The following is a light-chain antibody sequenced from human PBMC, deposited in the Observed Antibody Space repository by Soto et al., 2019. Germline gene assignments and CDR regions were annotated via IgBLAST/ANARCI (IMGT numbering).Light chain of an antibody. J-gene: IGKJ2*01. V-gene: IGKV3-20*01. CDR2: DAS. CDR3: QQYGSSSYT. CDR1: QSVSSSY. Sequence: EIVLTQSPGTLSLSPGERATLSCRASQSVSSSYLAWYQQKPGQAPRLLIYDASSRATGIPDWFSGSGSGTDFTLTISRLEPEDFAVYYCQQYGSSSYTFGQGTKLEIK.